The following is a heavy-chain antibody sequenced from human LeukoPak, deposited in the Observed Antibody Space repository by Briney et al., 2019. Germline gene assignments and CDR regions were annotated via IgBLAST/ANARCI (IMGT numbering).Heavy chain of an antibody. D-gene: IGHD3-3*01. CDR1: GFIFSDYG. V-gene: IGHV3-30*02. CDR3: ARARYDFWSGYYNYYYYYMDV. Sequence: GGSLRLSCAASGFIFSDYGMHWVRQAPGKGLEWVTFIRYDGSDRYYLDSVKGRFTISRDNAKNSLYLQMNSLRAEDTAVYYCARARYDFWSGYYNYYYYYMDVWGKGTTVTVSS. J-gene: IGHJ6*03. CDR2: IRYDGSDR.